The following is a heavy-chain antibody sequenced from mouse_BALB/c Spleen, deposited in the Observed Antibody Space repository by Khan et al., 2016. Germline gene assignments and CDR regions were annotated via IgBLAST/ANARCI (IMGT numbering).Heavy chain of an antibody. CDR1: GYTFTDYS. Sequence: QIQLVQSGPELKKPGETVKISCKASGYTFTDYSMHWVKQAPGKGLKWMGWINTETGEPTYADDFKGRFAFSLETSASTAYLQINNLKNEDTATYFCARGGYWYVDVWGAGTTVTVSS. CDR3: ARGGYWYVDV. J-gene: IGHJ1*01. CDR2: INTETGEP. V-gene: IGHV9-2-1*01.